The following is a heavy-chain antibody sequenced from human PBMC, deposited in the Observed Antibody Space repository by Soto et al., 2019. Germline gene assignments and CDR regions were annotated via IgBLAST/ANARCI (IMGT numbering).Heavy chain of an antibody. CDR1: GFTFSSYS. CDR3: ARAPDPGGSGWYGY. D-gene: IGHD6-19*01. V-gene: IGHV3-48*01. CDR2: ISSSSSTI. Sequence: GGSLRLSCAASGFTFSSYSMNWVRQAPGKGLEWVSYISSSSSTIYYADSVKGRFTISRDNAKNSLYLQMNSLRAEDTAVYYCARAPDPGGSGWYGYWGQGTLVTVSS. J-gene: IGHJ4*02.